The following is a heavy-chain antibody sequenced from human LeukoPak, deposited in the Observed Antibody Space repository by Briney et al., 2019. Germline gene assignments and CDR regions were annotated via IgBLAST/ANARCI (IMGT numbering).Heavy chain of an antibody. Sequence: SETLSLTCPVSGGSISSYYWSWIRPPPGKGVAWMGYIYYSGRTKYNPSLKSRVTISVDTSKNQFSLRLSSVTAADTAVYYCARGISSNSEFLNWFDPWGQGTLVTVSS. CDR2: IYYSGRT. D-gene: IGHD2-2*01. J-gene: IGHJ5*02. V-gene: IGHV4-59*01. CDR1: GGSISSYY. CDR3: ARGISSNSEFLNWFDP.